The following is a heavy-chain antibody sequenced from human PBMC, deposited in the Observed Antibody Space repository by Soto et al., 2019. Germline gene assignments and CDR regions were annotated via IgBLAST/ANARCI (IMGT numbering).Heavy chain of an antibody. CDR3: AKEAGDH. V-gene: IGHV1-69*01. CDR1: GGTFNTYA. J-gene: IGHJ4*02. CDR2: INPKFGIK. D-gene: IGHD3-10*01. Sequence: QMQLVQSGAEVQERGSSVKISCKTSGGTFNTYALTWVRQAPGQGLEWIGGINPKFGIKNVAQRFQGRVTINADESLTTAYMEMTGLRSDDTAGDYCAKEAGDHWGQGTLVTVSS.